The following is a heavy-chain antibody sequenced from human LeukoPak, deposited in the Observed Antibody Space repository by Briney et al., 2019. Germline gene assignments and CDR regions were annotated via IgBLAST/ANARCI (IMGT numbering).Heavy chain of an antibody. CDR1: GFTFSSYA. Sequence: GGSLRLSCAASGFTFSSYAMSWVRQAPGKGLEWVSAISGSGGSTYYADSVKGRFTISRDNSKNTLYLQMNSLRDEDTAVYYCARPYCSSTSCFLGYYYGMDVWGQGTTVTVSS. D-gene: IGHD2-2*01. CDR2: ISGSGGST. V-gene: IGHV3-23*01. CDR3: ARPYCSSTSCFLGYYYGMDV. J-gene: IGHJ6*02.